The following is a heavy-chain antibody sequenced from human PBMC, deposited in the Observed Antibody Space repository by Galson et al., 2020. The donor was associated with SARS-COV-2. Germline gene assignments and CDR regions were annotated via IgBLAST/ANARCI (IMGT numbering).Heavy chain of an antibody. Sequence: GGSLRLSCVASGLTFSSYWIHWVRQVPGKGLVWVSRINGDGSEKNYADSVKGRFSISRDSAKNTVYLQMNSLGGEDTAVYYCVRGTSDWPGVDYWGQGTLVTVSS. CDR1: GLTFSSYW. D-gene: IGHD6-19*01. CDR2: INGDGSEK. J-gene: IGHJ4*02. V-gene: IGHV3-74*01. CDR3: VRGTSDWPGVDY.